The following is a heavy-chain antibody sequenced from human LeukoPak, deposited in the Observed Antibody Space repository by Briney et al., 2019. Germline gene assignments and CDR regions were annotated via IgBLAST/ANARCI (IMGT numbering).Heavy chain of an antibody. CDR2: ISYDGSNK. Sequence: GGSLRLSCAASGFSFRSYGMHWVRQAPGRGLEWMAVISYDGSNKYYADSVKGRFTISRDNAKNSLYLQMNSLRAEDTALYYCAKDVDSSGYLLLSFDYWGQGTLVTVSS. V-gene: IGHV3-30*18. D-gene: IGHD3-22*01. CDR3: AKDVDSSGYLLLSFDY. CDR1: GFSFRSYG. J-gene: IGHJ4*02.